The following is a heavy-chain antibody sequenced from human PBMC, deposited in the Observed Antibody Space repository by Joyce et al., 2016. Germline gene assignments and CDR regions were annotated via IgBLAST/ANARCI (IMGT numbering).Heavy chain of an antibody. Sequence: QVQLVESGGGVVQPGRSLRLSCAASGFTFSNYGMHWVRQAPGKGLEWVAVIANDGNKKYYADSVKGRFTISRDNSKNTLYLQMYSLRAEDTAVYYCAKRYDYVDYWGQGTLVTVSS. CDR1: GFTFSNYG. J-gene: IGHJ4*02. CDR3: AKRYDYVDY. D-gene: IGHD3-16*01. CDR2: IANDGNKK. V-gene: IGHV3-30*18.